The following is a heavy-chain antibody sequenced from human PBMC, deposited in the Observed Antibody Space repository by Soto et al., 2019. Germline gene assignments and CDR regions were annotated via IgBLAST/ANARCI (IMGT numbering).Heavy chain of an antibody. V-gene: IGHV1-69*13. Sequence: SVKVSCQASGDTLSHYGVSWVLPVRGKGLEWMGGTTAILGTRDYAQKFQGRMTITSDESRTTSYMELNRPTSADTAVYYCGAGDSSDTGDHWGQGTLVTVSS. D-gene: IGHD5-18*01. CDR1: GDTLSHYG. J-gene: IGHJ4*02. CDR3: GAGDSSDTGDH. CDR2: TTAILGTR.